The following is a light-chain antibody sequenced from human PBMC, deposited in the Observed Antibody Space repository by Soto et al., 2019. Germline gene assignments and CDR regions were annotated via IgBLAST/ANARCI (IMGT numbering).Light chain of an antibody. Sequence: DIQMTQSPSTPSASVGDRVTITCRASQSLTGWLAWYQQKPGRAPTLLISKASSLESGVPSRFSGSGSGTEFTLTITSLQPDDFATYYCQHYNSYSGTFGQGTKVDIK. CDR2: KAS. CDR1: QSLTGW. CDR3: QHYNSYSGT. J-gene: IGKJ1*01. V-gene: IGKV1-5*03.